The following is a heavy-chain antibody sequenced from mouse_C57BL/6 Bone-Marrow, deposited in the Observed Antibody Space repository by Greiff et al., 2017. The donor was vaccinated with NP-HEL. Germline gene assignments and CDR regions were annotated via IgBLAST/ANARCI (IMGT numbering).Heavy chain of an antibody. V-gene: IGHV1-52*01. CDR1: GYTFTSYW. J-gene: IGHJ3*01. CDR3: ARDGEAWFAY. Sequence: QVQLQQPGAELVRPGSSVKLSCKASGYTFTSYWMHWVKQRPIQGLEWIGNIDPSDSETYYNQKVKDKATLTVDNSSSTAYMQLSSLTSEDSAVYYCARDGEAWFAYWGQGALVTVSA. CDR2: IDPSDSET.